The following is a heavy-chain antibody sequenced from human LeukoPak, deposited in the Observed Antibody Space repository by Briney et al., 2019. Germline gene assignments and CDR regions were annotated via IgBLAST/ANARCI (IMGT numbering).Heavy chain of an antibody. CDR1: GFTFSSYS. Sequence: PGGSLRLSCAASGFTFSSYSMNWVRQAPGKGLEWVSYISTSSSTIYYADSVKGRFTISRDNAKNSLYLQMNSLRAEDTAVYYCARGAVDTAMSAFYYYYYYMDVWGKGTTVTVSS. CDR2: ISTSSSTI. D-gene: IGHD5-18*01. CDR3: ARGAVDTAMSAFYYYYYYMDV. V-gene: IGHV3-48*04. J-gene: IGHJ6*03.